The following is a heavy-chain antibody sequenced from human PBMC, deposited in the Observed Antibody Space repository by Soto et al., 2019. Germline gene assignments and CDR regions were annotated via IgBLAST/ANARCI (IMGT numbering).Heavy chain of an antibody. D-gene: IGHD1-1*01. CDR2: IYATGAT. Sequence: PSEALSVTCTVSGASISALYWNWMRKSAGKGLEWIGRIYATGATGYIPSHNGRVMMSVDMSKKQFALKLRSVTAADTAVYYCVRDGTKNLRDWFDPWGQGISATVSS. CDR3: VRDGTKNLRDWFDP. CDR1: GASISALY. V-gene: IGHV4-4*07. J-gene: IGHJ5*02.